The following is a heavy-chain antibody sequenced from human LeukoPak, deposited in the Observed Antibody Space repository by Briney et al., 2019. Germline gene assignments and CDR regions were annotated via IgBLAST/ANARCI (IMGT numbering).Heavy chain of an antibody. D-gene: IGHD1-1*01. J-gene: IGHJ4*02. Sequence: GGSLRLSCAASGFSFSSYSMNWVRQAPGKGLEWLSYIDDRGSPIKYADSVKGRFTISRDNATNSLSLQMNGLRGEDTAAYYCVRGGTGNGNYFDFWGQGTLVTVSS. CDR3: VRGGTGNGNYFDF. V-gene: IGHV3-48*01. CDR2: IDDRGSPI. CDR1: GFSFSSYS.